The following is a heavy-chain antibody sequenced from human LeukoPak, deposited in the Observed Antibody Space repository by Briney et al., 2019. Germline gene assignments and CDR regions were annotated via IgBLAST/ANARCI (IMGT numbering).Heavy chain of an antibody. V-gene: IGHV3-43*02. CDR1: GFTFDDYA. CDR2: ISGDGGST. Sequence: PGGSLRLSCAASGFTFDDYAMHWVRQAPGKGLQWVSLISGDGGSTQYADSVKGRFTISRDNSKKTLYLQMNSLRAEDTAVYYCARDGYNEEDWYFDLWGRGILVTVSS. D-gene: IGHD5-24*01. CDR3: ARDGYNEEDWYFDL. J-gene: IGHJ2*01.